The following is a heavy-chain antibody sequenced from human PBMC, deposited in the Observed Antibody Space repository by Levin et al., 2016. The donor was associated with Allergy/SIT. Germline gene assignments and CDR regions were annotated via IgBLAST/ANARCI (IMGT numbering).Heavy chain of an antibody. V-gene: IGHV3-30*18. D-gene: IGHD6-13*01. CDR3: AKGGSAAGTRSYY. CDR2: ISYDGSNK. Sequence: VRQAPGKGLEWVAVISYDGSNKYYADSVKGRFTISRDNSKNTLYLQMNSLRAEDTAVYYCAKGGSAAGTRSYYWGQGTLVTVSS. J-gene: IGHJ4*02.